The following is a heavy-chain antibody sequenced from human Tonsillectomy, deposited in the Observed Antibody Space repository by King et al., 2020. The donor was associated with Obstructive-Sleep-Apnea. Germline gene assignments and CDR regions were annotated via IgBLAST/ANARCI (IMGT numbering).Heavy chain of an antibody. CDR2: IYYSGST. Sequence: QLQESGPGLVKPSQTLSLTCTVSGGSINSVGYYWTWIRQHPGKGLEWIGYIYYSGSTYYNPSLKSRVTISVDTSKNQFSLRLSSVTAADTAVYYCARAVDGSGSYSYYYNAMDVWGQGTTVTVSS. CDR1: GGSINSVGYY. CDR3: ARAVDGSGSYSYYYNAMDV. J-gene: IGHJ6*02. D-gene: IGHD3-10*01. V-gene: IGHV4-31*03.